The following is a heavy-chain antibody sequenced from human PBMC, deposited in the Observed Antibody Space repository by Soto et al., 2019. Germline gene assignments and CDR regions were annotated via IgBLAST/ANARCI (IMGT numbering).Heavy chain of an antibody. V-gene: IGHV1-3*01. CDR1: GYTFTSYA. J-gene: IGHJ3*02. D-gene: IGHD3-22*01. CDR3: ARASMIVTGDAFDI. CDR2: INVGNGNT. Sequence: GASVKVSCKASGYTFTSYAMHWVRQAPGQRLEWMGWINVGNGNTKYSQKFQGRVTITRDTSASTAYMELSSLRSEDTAVYYCARASMIVTGDAFDIWGQGTMVTVSS.